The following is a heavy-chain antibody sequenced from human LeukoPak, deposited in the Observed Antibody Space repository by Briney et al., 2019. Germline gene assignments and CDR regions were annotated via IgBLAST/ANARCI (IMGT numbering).Heavy chain of an antibody. D-gene: IGHD3-3*01. CDR2: ISGSGGST. V-gene: IGHV3-23*01. CDR1: GFTFSSYA. Sequence: GGSLRLSCAASGFTFSSYAMSWVRQAPGKGLEWVSAISGSGGSTYYADSVKGRFTISRDNSKNTLYLQMNRLRAEDTAVYYCAKASYYDFWSGYYFDYWGQGTLVTVSS. CDR3: AKASYYDFWSGYYFDY. J-gene: IGHJ4*02.